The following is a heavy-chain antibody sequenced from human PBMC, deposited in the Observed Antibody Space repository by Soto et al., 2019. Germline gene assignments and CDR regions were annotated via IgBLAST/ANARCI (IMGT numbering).Heavy chain of an antibody. CDR2: IDPSDSYS. CDR1: RYSWTSYW. V-gene: IGHV5-10-1*01. Sequence: GEPLRISCYSSRYSWTSYWISGGRRMSGKGLAGMGRIDPSDSYSNYSPSVQGHVTISADKSLSTAYLQWRRLQDSDTAMYSCARHRPFGGADAFHIWGQGTMVRVSS. J-gene: IGHJ3*02. D-gene: IGHD3-16*01. CDR3: ARHRPFGGADAFHI.